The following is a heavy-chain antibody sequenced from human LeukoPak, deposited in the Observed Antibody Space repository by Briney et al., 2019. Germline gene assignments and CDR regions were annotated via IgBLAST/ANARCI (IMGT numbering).Heavy chain of an antibody. Sequence: ASVKVSCKASGYTFTSYYMHWVRQAPGQGLEWMGIINPSGGSTSYAQKFQGRVTMTRDTSTSTVYMELSSLRSEDTAVYYCARDPSRGDILTGYIYYYYGMDVWGQGTTVTVS. D-gene: IGHD3-9*01. J-gene: IGHJ6*02. CDR3: ARDPSRGDILTGYIYYYYGMDV. CDR1: GYTFTSYY. V-gene: IGHV1-46*01. CDR2: INPSGGST.